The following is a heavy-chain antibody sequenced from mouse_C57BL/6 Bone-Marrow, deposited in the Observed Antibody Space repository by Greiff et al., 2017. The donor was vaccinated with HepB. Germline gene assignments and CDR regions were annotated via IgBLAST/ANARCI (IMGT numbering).Heavy chain of an antibody. CDR1: GFPITSGYY. V-gene: IGHV12-3*01. J-gene: IGHJ4*01. CDR2: ITHSGET. D-gene: IGHD1-1*01. Sequence: VKLMESGPGLVKPSQSLFLTCSITGFPITSGYYWFWIRQSPGKPLEWMGYITHSGETFYNPSLQSPISITRETSKNQVFLQLNSVTTEDTAMYYCAGEITVVGAMDYWGQGTSVTVSS. CDR3: AGEITVVGAMDY.